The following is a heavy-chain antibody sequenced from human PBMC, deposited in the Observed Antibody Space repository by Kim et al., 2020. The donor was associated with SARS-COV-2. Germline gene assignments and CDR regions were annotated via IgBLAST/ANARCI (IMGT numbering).Heavy chain of an antibody. CDR2: ISYDGSNK. CDR1: GFTFSSYG. J-gene: IGHJ4*02. V-gene: IGHV3-30*18. CDR3: AKDFDDYIWGSYPPLGY. Sequence: GGSLRLSCAASGFTFSSYGMHWVRQAPGKGLEWVAVISYDGSNKYYADSVKGRFTISRDNSKNTLYLQMNSLRAEDTAVYYCAKDFDDYIWGSYPPLGYWGQGTLVTVSS. D-gene: IGHD3-16*02.